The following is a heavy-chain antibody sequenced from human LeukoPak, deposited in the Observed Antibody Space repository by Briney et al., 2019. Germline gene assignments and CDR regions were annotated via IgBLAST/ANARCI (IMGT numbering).Heavy chain of an antibody. D-gene: IGHD3-10*01. J-gene: IGHJ3*02. CDR3: ASRSGSFSDALDI. Sequence: SETLSLTCTVSGGXIRSYYCGWIRQPPGKGLEWIGYIHYSESTKYNPSLKSRVTMSVDTFKNQFSLKLSSVTAADTAVYYCASRSGSFSDALDIWGQGTLVTVSS. CDR2: IHYSEST. CDR1: GGXIRSYY. V-gene: IGHV4-59*08.